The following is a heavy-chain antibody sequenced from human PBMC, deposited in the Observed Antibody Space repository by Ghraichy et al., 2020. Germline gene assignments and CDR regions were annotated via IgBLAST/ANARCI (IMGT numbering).Heavy chain of an antibody. Sequence: GGSLRLSCAASGFTFTPYAMTWVRQAPGKGLEWVSGISDSGGSTDYADSVKGRFTIYRANYQNTLYLQMNSLRAEDTAVYYCAKDGWYDSSGHDYWGQGTLVTVSS. CDR2: ISDSGGST. V-gene: IGHV3-23*01. CDR1: GFTFTPYA. J-gene: IGHJ4*02. D-gene: IGHD3-22*01. CDR3: AKDGWYDSSGHDY.